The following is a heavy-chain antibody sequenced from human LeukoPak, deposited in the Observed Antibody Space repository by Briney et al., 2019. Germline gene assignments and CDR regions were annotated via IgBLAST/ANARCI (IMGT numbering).Heavy chain of an antibody. CDR3: ARVDSSGWNFDY. CDR1: GYTFTSYG. J-gene: IGHJ4*02. CDR2: ISAYNGNI. D-gene: IGHD6-19*01. V-gene: IGHV1-18*01. Sequence: ASVKVSCKASGYTFTSYGISWVRQAPGQGLEWMGWISAYNGNINYAQKLQGRVTMTTDTSTSTAYMELRSLRSDDTAVYYCARVDSSGWNFDYWGQGTLVTVSS.